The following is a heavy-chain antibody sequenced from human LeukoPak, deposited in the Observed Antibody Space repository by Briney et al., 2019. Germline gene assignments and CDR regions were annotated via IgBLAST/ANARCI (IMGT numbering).Heavy chain of an antibody. V-gene: IGHV5-51*01. J-gene: IGHJ4*02. D-gene: IGHD3-16*02. CDR3: ARPSSRLRLGELSPLDY. Sequence: GESLKISCKGSGYSFTSYWFGWVRQMPGKGLEWMGIIYPGDSDTRYSPSFQGQVTISADKSISTAYLQWSSLKASDTAMYYCARPSSRLRLGELSPLDYWGQGTLVTVSS. CDR1: GYSFTSYW. CDR2: IYPGDSDT.